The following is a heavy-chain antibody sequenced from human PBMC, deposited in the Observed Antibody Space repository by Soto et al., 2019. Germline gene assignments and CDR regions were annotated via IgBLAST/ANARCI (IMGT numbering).Heavy chain of an antibody. CDR3: TAGRRDSYGSSYMDL. V-gene: IGHV3-15*01. J-gene: IGHJ6*03. CDR1: GYAFEVAW. D-gene: IGHD1-26*01. Sequence: EMQLGESGGGLVKPGGSLRLSCAVSGYAFEVAWMNWVRQAPGKGLEWVGRIKSKPDGGTTEYAAPVEGRVTISRDYSTCTQYLQMNRLRTENTAVYYCTAGRRDSYGSSYMDLWGKGATVSVSS. CDR2: IKSKPDGGTT.